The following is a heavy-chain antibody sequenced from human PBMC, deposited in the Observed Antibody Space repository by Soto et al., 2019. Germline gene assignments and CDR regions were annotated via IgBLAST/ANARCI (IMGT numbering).Heavy chain of an antibody. J-gene: IGHJ3*02. CDR3: AREDPLAHDAFDI. CDR2: INSDGSST. V-gene: IGHV3-74*01. D-gene: IGHD3-16*01. CDR1: GFTFSNYW. Sequence: GGSLRLSCAASGFTFSNYWMHWVRLAPGQGLVWVSRINSDGSSTIYADSVKGRFTISRDNAKNTLYLQMNSLRAEDTAVYYCAREDPLAHDAFDIWGQGTMVTVSS.